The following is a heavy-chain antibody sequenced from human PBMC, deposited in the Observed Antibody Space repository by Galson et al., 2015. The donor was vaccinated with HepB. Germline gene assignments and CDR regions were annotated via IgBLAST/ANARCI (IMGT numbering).Heavy chain of an antibody. CDR3: AKDTGTTGTTAGMDV. J-gene: IGHJ6*03. V-gene: IGHV3-9*01. Sequence: SLRLSCAASGFIFDAYAMHWVRQPPGKGLEWVSGISWNSGRIAYADSVKGRFTISRDNAKNSLYLQMNSLRAEDTALYYCAKDTGTTGTTAGMDVWGKGTTVTVSS. CDR1: GFIFDAYA. CDR2: ISWNSGRI. D-gene: IGHD1-7*01.